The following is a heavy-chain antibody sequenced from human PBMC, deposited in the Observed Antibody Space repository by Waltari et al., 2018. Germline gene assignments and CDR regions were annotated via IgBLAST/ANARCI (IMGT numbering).Heavy chain of an antibody. Sequence: EVQLVESGGGLVKPGGSLRLSCAASGFTFNTYTMNWVRQAPGKGLEVVAAISSNGSDIYYADSVKGRFTISRDNAKSSLYLQLNSLRAEDTAVYYCAGGYSSYYGMDVWGQGTTVTVSS. CDR1: GFTFNTYT. V-gene: IGHV3-21*02. J-gene: IGHJ6*02. D-gene: IGHD6-13*01. CDR2: ISSNGSDI. CDR3: AGGYSSYYGMDV.